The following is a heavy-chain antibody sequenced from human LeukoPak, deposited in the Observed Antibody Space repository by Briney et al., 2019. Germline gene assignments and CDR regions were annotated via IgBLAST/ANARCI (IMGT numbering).Heavy chain of an antibody. CDR2: IYYSGST. D-gene: IGHD5-24*01. J-gene: IGHJ4*02. Sequence: SETLSLTCTVSGGSISSYYWSWIRQPPGKGLEWIGYIYYSGSTNYNPSLKSRVTISVVTSKNQFSLKLSSVTAADTAVYYCARRWVGDGYNYEYYFDYWGRGTLVTVSS. V-gene: IGHV4-59*08. CDR1: GGSISSYY. CDR3: ARRWVGDGYNYEYYFDY.